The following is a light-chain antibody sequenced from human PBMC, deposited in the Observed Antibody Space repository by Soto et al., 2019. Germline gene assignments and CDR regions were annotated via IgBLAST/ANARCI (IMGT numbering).Light chain of an antibody. CDR1: SSNIGAGYN. CDR3: QSYDSSLSEGV. Sequence: QPVLTQPPSVSGAPGQRVTISCTGSSSNIGAGYNVYWYQQLPGTAPKLLIYGNNNRPSGVPDRFSDSKSGTSASLAITDLQAEDEADYYCQSYDSSLSEGVFGGGTKLTVL. J-gene: IGLJ3*02. V-gene: IGLV1-40*01. CDR2: GNN.